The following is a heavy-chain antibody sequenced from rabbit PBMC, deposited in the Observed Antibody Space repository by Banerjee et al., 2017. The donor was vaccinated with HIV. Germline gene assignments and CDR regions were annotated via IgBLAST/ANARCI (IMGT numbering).Heavy chain of an antibody. J-gene: IGHJ4*01. V-gene: IGHV1S40*01. CDR1: GFSFSSSYY. D-gene: IGHD2-1*01. CDR3: ARNNGYNGDGWTTLKL. Sequence: QSLEESGGDLVKPGASLTLTCTASGFSFSSSYYMCWFRQAPGKGPEWIACIYVGSGSTWYASWAKGRFTISKTSSTTVTLQMTSLTAVDTATYFCARNNGYNGDGWTTLKLWGPGTLVTVS. CDR2: IYVGSGST.